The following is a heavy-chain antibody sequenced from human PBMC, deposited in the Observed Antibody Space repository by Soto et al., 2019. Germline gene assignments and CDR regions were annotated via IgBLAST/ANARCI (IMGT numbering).Heavy chain of an antibody. V-gene: IGHV3-30*18. D-gene: IGHD5-12*01. J-gene: IGHJ5*02. CDR3: AKDDIGGPDP. Sequence: PGGSLRLSCAASGFTFSSYGMHWVRQAPGKGLEWVAVISYDGSNKYYADSVKGRFTISRDNSKNTLYLQMNSLRAEDTAVYYCAKDDIGGPDPWGQGTLVTVSS. CDR2: ISYDGSNK. CDR1: GFTFSSYG.